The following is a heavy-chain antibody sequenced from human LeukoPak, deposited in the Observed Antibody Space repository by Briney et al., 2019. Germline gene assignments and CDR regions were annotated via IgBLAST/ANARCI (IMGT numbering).Heavy chain of an antibody. Sequence: GGSLTLSCAASGFTFSSYWMSWVRQAPGKGLEWVANIKQDGSEKYYVDSVKGRFTISRGNAKNSLYLQMNSLRAEDTAVYYCAREDCSGGSCYSGFADYWGQGTLVTVSS. D-gene: IGHD2-15*01. CDR3: AREDCSGGSCYSGFADY. CDR2: IKQDGSEK. J-gene: IGHJ4*02. CDR1: GFTFSSYW. V-gene: IGHV3-7*01.